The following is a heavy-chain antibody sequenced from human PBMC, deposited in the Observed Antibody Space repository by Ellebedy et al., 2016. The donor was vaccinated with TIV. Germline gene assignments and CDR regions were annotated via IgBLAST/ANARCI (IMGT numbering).Heavy chain of an antibody. CDR1: GCPFSRCS. V-gene: IGHV3-23*01. CDR2: ISDSGDST. J-gene: IGHJ6*02. Sequence: GESLKISCAASGCPFSRCSMSWVRQAPGKGLEWVSTISDSGDSTYYADSVKGRFTISRDNAKNLVFLQMNNLRAEDTAVYYCARDRSDGSGNFAYYYYGMDVWGQGTTVTVSS. CDR3: ARDRSDGSGNFAYYYYGMDV. D-gene: IGHD3-10*01.